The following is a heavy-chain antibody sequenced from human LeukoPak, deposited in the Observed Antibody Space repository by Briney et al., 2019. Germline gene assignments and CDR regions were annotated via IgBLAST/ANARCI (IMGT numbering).Heavy chain of an antibody. V-gene: IGHV3-23*01. J-gene: IGHJ4*02. Sequence: GGSLRLSCAASGFTFSSYGMSWVRQAPGKGLEWVSGISGSAGSTYYADSVKGRFTISRDNSKNTLYLQMNSLRAGDTAIYYCAKDRRLASFDYGGQGTLVTVSS. CDR3: AKDRRLASFDY. CDR2: ISGSAGST. CDR1: GFTFSSYG. D-gene: IGHD6-25*01.